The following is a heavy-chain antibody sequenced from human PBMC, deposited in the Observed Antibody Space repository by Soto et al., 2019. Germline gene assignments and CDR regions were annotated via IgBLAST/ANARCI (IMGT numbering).Heavy chain of an antibody. CDR2: ISSSSSYI. CDR1: GFTFSSYS. CDR3: ARGPLPMIDYYYYGMDV. J-gene: IGHJ6*02. V-gene: IGHV3-21*01. Sequence: GSLRLSCAASGFTFSSYSMNWVRQAPGKGLEWVSSISSSSSYIYYADSVKGRFTISRDNAKNSLYLQMDSLRAEDTAVYYCARGPLPMIDYYYYGMDVWGQGTTVTVSS. D-gene: IGHD3-22*01.